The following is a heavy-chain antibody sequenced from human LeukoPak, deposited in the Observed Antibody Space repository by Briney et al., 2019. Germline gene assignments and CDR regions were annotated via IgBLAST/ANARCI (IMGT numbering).Heavy chain of an antibody. D-gene: IGHD2/OR15-2a*01. Sequence: SVKVSCKASGGTFSSYAISWVRQAPGQGLEWMGGIIPIFGTANYAQKFQGRVTITADESMGTAYMELSSLRSEDTAVYYCAREARSAAQYLGWFDPWGQGTLVTVSS. J-gene: IGHJ5*02. CDR2: IIPIFGTA. CDR3: AREARSAAQYLGWFDP. CDR1: GGTFSSYA. V-gene: IGHV1-69*01.